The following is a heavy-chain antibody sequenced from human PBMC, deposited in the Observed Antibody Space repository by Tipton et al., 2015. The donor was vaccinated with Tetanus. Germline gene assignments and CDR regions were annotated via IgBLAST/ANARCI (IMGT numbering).Heavy chain of an antibody. CDR1: GFKFGDFY. V-gene: IGHV3-11*01. J-gene: IGHJ4*02. CDR3: ARGPGLGWFRDEYCLDS. Sequence: SLRLSCAASGFKFGDFYMSWIRQAPGKGLEWLAHVSSSGTIKHYADSVKDRFAVSRDNAHNLIHLEISNLRADDTAVCYCARGPGLGWFRDEYCLDSWGQGTQVTVSS. D-gene: IGHD6-19*01. CDR2: VSSSGTIK.